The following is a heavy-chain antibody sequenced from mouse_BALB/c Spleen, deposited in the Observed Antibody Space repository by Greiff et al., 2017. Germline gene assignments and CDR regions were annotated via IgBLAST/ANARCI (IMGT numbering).Heavy chain of an antibody. CDR3: ARATTVVATPFAY. V-gene: IGHV5-6-5*01. J-gene: IGHJ3*01. CDR2: ISSGGST. D-gene: IGHD1-1*01. Sequence: EVKVEESGGGLVKPGGSLKLSCAASGFTFSSYAMSWVRQTPEKRLEWVASISSGGSTYYPDSVKGRFTISRDNARNILYLQMSSLRSEDTAMYYCARATTVVATPFAYWGQGTLVTVSA. CDR1: GFTFSSYA.